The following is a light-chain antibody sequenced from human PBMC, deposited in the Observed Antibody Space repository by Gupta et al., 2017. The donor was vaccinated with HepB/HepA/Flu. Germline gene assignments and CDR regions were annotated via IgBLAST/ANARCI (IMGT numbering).Light chain of an antibody. CDR1: QSITTN. J-gene: IGKJ4*01. CDR3: QQYNDWPPVT. V-gene: IGKV3-15*01. CDR2: DAS. Sequence: ETVMTQSPATLSVSLGERATLSCRASQSITTNLAWYQQKPGQAPRILISDASTRAADIPRRFSGSGSGTEFTLTISSVQSEDFAVYYCQQYNDWPPVTFGGGTKVEI.